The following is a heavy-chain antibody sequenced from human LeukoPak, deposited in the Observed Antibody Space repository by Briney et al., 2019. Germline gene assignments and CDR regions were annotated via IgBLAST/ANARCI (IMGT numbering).Heavy chain of an antibody. Sequence: GGSLRLSCAASGFTSSSYGMNWVRQAPGKGLEWVSVIYSGGGTYYADSVKGRFTISRDNSKNTLYLQMNSLRAEDTAVYYCARGIDCGGDCYSSFDYWGQGTLVTVSS. V-gene: IGHV3-66*01. CDR2: IYSGGGT. D-gene: IGHD2-21*02. CDR3: ARGIDCGGDCYSSFDY. CDR1: GFTSSSYG. J-gene: IGHJ4*02.